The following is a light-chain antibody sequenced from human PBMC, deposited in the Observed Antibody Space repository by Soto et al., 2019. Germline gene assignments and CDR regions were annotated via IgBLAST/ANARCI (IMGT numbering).Light chain of an antibody. CDR1: SSDVGGYNY. CDR2: EVS. CDR3: SSYAGTHIV. Sequence: QSVLTQPPSASGSPGQSVTISCTGTSSDVGGYNYVSWCQQHPGRAPKLMIYEVSKRPSGVPDRFSGSKSGNTASLTVSGLQAEDEADYYCSSYAGTHIVFGIGTKVTVL. V-gene: IGLV2-8*01. J-gene: IGLJ1*01.